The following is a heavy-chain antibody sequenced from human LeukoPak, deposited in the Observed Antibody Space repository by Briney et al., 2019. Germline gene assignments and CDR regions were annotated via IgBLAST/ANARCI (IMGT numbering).Heavy chain of an antibody. CDR2: IYYSGST. Sequence: SGTLSLTCAVSGGSISSYYWSWIRQPPGKGLEWIGYIYYSGSTNYNPSLKSRVTLSVDTSKNQFSLKLSSVTAADTAVYYCASSPYSSSWSYFDYWGQGTLVTVSS. D-gene: IGHD6-13*01. CDR1: GGSISSYY. CDR3: ASSPYSSSWSYFDY. V-gene: IGHV4-59*01. J-gene: IGHJ4*02.